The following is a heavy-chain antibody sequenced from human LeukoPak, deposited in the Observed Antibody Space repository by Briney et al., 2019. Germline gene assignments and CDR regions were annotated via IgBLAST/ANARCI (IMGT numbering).Heavy chain of an antibody. CDR3: ATQRRSSWYNFDY. CDR2: INHSGST. J-gene: IGHJ4*02. CDR1: GGSFSGYY. V-gene: IGHV4-34*01. Sequence: SETLSLTCAVYGGSFSGYYWSWIRQPPGKGLEWIGEINHSGSTNYNPSLKSRVTISVDTSKNQFSLKLSSVTAADTAVYYCATQRRSSWYNFDYWGQGTLVTVSS. D-gene: IGHD6-13*01.